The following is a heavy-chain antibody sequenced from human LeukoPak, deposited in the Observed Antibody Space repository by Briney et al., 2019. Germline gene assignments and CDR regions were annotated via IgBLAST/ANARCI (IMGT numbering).Heavy chain of an antibody. CDR1: GFTFSNYA. CDR3: TRVQAGRSGLMDV. CDR2: IDPDGSTT. D-gene: IGHD2-8*02. J-gene: IGHJ6*02. Sequence: PGGSLRLSCSASGFTFSNYAMHWVRQVPGEGLVWVSCIDPDGSTTNYAGSVKGRFTTSRDNAKHTLYLQMNSLRAEDTALYYCTRVQAGRSGLMDVWGRGTTVTVSS. V-gene: IGHV3-74*01.